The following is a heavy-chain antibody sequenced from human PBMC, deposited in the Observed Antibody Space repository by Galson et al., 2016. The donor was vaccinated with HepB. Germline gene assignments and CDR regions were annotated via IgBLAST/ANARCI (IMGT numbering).Heavy chain of an antibody. V-gene: IGHV3-23*01. CDR3: AKDRTPWSYYGSGRYPLRGMDV. CDR1: GFSFGSYA. Sequence: SLSLSCAASGFSFGSYALSWVRQAPGKGLEWVSVISGSGDSVHHADSVKGRFTISRDKPKNTVYLQMNSLRAEDTAVYYCAKDRTPWSYYGSGRYPLRGMDVWGQGTTVTVSS. J-gene: IGHJ6*02. D-gene: IGHD3-10*01. CDR2: ISGSGDSV.